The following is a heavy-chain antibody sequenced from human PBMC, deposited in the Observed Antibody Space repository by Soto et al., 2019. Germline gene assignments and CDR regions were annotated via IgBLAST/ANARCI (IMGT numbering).Heavy chain of an antibody. V-gene: IGHV3-33*01. D-gene: IGHD3-3*01. J-gene: IGHJ4*02. CDR1: GFTFSSYG. Sequence: GGSLRLSCAASGFTFSSYGMHWVRQAPGKGLEWVAVIWYDGSNKYYADSVKGRFTISRDNSKNTLYLQMNSLRAEDTAVYYCARDQAPGFAFWSGFLGYWGQGTLVTVSS. CDR2: IWYDGSNK. CDR3: ARDQAPGFAFWSGFLGY.